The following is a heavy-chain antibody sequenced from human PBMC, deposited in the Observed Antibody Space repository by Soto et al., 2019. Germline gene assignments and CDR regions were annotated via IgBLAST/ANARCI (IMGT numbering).Heavy chain of an antibody. D-gene: IGHD1-26*01. CDR1: GGSVSGGTFS. CDR2: IYRTGTT. Sequence: SETLSLTCDVSGGSVSGGTFSWTWIRQAPGKGLEWIGYIYRTGTTYYNPSLKSRVSISVDTSRNIFSLKLTSMTAADTAVYYCGRGKILYFFDLWGQGNLVTVSS. J-gene: IGHJ4*02. V-gene: IGHV4-30-2*01. CDR3: GRGKILYFFDL.